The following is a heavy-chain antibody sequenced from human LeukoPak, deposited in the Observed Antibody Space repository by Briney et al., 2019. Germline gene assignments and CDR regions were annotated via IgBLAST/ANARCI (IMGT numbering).Heavy chain of an antibody. D-gene: IGHD2-2*01. J-gene: IGHJ4*02. V-gene: IGHV4-34*01. Sequence: KASQTLSLTCAVYGGSFSGYYWSWIRHPPGKGLEWIGEINHSGSTNYNPSLKSRVTISVDTSKNQFSLKLSSVPAADTAVYYCARGRPVGYCSSTSCYAHLDYWGQGTLVTVSS. CDR2: INHSGST. CDR3: ARGRPVGYCSSTSCYAHLDY. CDR1: GGSFSGYY.